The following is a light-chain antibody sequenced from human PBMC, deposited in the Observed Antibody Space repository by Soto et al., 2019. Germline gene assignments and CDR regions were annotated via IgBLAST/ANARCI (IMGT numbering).Light chain of an antibody. J-gene: IGKJ1*01. V-gene: IGKV1-6*01. Sequence: AIQMTQSPSSLSASVGDRVTITCRACQCIRNDLGWYQQNPGKAPKLLIYAASSLQSGVPSRFSGSGSGTDFTLTISSLQPEDFATYYCLQDYNYPWTFGQGTTVDI. CDR1: QCIRND. CDR2: AAS. CDR3: LQDYNYPWT.